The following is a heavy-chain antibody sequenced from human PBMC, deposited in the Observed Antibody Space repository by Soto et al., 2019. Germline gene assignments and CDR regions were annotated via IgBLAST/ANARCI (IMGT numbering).Heavy chain of an antibody. V-gene: IGHV1-18*01. CDR1: GYTFTSYG. D-gene: IGHD2-2*01. J-gene: IGHJ4*02. CDR3: ARTSIVVVPAATSYFDY. CDR2: ISAYNGNT. Sequence: ASVKDSCKASGYTFTSYGISWVRQAPGQGLEWMGWISAYNGNTNYAQKLQGRVTMTTDTSTSTAYMELRSLRSDDTAVYYCARTSIVVVPAATSYFDYWGQGTLVTVSS.